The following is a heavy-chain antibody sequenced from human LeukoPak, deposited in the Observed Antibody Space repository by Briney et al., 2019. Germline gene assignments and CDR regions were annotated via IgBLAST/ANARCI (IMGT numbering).Heavy chain of an antibody. Sequence: SETLSLTCAVYGGSFSGYYWSWIRQPPGKGLEWIGEINHSGSTNYNPPLKSRVTISVDTSKNQFSLKLSSVTAADTAVYYCARAPDYTLGGMDVWGQGTTVTVSS. CDR1: GGSFSGYY. J-gene: IGHJ6*02. V-gene: IGHV4-34*01. CDR2: INHSGST. CDR3: ARAPDYTLGGMDV. D-gene: IGHD4-11*01.